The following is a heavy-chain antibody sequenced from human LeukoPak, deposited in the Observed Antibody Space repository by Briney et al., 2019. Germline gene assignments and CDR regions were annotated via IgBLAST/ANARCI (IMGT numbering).Heavy chain of an antibody. CDR2: INSDGSST. CDR1: GFTFSSYW. CDR3: VRDRGYYDSSGYYSFDN. V-gene: IGHV3-74*01. J-gene: IGHJ4*02. D-gene: IGHD3-22*01. Sequence: GGSLRLSCGASGFTFSSYWMHWVRQGPGKGLVWVSRINSDGSSTNNADSVKGRFTISRDNAKNTLHLQMTNLRDEDTAVYFCVRDRGYYDSSGYYSFDNWGQGTLVTVSS.